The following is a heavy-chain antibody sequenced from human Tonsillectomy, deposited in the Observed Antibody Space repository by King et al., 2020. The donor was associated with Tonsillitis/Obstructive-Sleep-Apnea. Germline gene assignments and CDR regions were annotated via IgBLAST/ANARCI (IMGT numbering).Heavy chain of an antibody. J-gene: IGHJ3*02. V-gene: IGHV4-34*01. Sequence: VQLQQWGAGLLRPSETLSLTCAVYGGSFSGYYWSWIRQPPGKGLEWIGEIDHCGSTNYNPSLKSRVTISVDTSKNLFSLKLSSVTAADTAVYYCARVSEAFDIWAKGQWSPSL. CDR2: IDHCGST. CDR3: ARVSEAFDI. CDR1: GGSFSGYY.